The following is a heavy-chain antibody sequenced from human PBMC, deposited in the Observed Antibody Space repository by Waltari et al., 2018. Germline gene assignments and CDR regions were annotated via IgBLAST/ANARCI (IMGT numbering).Heavy chain of an antibody. CDR2: IIPIFGTA. Sequence: QVQLVQSGAEVKKPGSSVKVSCKASGGTFSSYAISWVRQAPGQGLEWMGGIIPIFGTANYARKFQGRVTITTDESTSTAYMELSSLRSEDTAVYYCARLGLVPAAQNPHFDYWGQGTLVTVSS. J-gene: IGHJ4*02. CDR3: ARLGLVPAAQNPHFDY. CDR1: GGTFSSYA. V-gene: IGHV1-69*05. D-gene: IGHD2-2*01.